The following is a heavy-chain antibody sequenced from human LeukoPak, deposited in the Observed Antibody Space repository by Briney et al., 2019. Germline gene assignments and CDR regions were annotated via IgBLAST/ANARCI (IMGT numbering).Heavy chain of an antibody. Sequence: SVKVSCKASGYTFTSYGISGVRQAPGQGREWMGGIIPIFGTANYAQKFQGRVTITADESTSTAYMELSSLRSEDTAVYYCARDPYYYDSSGSGWFDPWGQGTLVTVSS. CDR2: IIPIFGTA. CDR1: GYTFTSYG. J-gene: IGHJ5*02. CDR3: ARDPYYYDSSGSGWFDP. D-gene: IGHD3-22*01. V-gene: IGHV1-69*13.